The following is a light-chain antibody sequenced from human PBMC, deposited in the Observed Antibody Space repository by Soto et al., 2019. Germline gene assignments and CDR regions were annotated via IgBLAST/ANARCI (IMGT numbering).Light chain of an antibody. V-gene: IGKV1-33*01. Sequence: DIQMTQSPSSLSASVGDRVTITCQASQDISNYLNWYQQKPGKAPKLLIYDASNLETGVPSRFGGSGSGTDFTFTITSLQPEDIATYYCQQYDNLITFGQGTPLEIK. CDR3: QQYDNLIT. J-gene: IGKJ5*01. CDR2: DAS. CDR1: QDISNY.